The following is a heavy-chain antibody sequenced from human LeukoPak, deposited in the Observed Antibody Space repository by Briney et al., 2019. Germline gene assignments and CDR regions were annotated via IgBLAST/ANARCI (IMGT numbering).Heavy chain of an antibody. CDR1: DGSISSSSHY. V-gene: IGHV4-39*07. Sequence: SETLSLTCTVSDGSISSSSHYWGWIRQPPGKGLEWIGSIYYSGSTYHNPSLKSRLTISVQTSKNQFSLKLSSVTAADTAVYYCARHLLRTSTSFDYWDQGNLVTVSS. D-gene: IGHD1-14*01. CDR2: IYYSGST. J-gene: IGHJ4*02. CDR3: ARHLLRTSTSFDY.